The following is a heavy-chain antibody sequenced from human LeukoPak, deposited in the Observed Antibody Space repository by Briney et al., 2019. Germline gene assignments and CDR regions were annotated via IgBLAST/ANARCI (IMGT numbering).Heavy chain of an antibody. CDR3: AKVSSSAYCGGDCYSHAFDI. J-gene: IGHJ3*02. D-gene: IGHD2-21*02. Sequence: PGGSLRLSCAASGFTFSSYAMHWVRQAPGKGLEWVAVISYDGSNKYYADSVKGRFTISRDNSKNTLYLQMNSLRAEDTAVYYCAKVSSSAYCGGDCYSHAFDIWGQGTMVTVSS. V-gene: IGHV3-30-3*01. CDR1: GFTFSSYA. CDR2: ISYDGSNK.